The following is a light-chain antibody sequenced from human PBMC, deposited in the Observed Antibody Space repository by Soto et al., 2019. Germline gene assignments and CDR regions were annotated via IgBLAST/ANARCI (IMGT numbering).Light chain of an antibody. CDR3: QQFYTWPQT. CDR2: GAS. Sequence: RSLAPGERAIPSFSASQPITGTYLAWYQQKPGQAPRLLIYGASTRATGIPARFSGSGSGTDFTLTISSLQSEDFAVYFCQQFYTWPQTFGHGTKVDI. J-gene: IGKJ1*01. V-gene: IGKV3-15*01. CDR1: QPITGTY.